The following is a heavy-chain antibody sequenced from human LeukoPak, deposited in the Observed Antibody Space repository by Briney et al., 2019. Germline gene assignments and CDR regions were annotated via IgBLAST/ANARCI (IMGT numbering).Heavy chain of an antibody. CDR2: ISWNSGSI. D-gene: IGHD3-10*01. J-gene: IGHJ3*02. CDR1: GFTFDDYA. Sequence: GGSLRLSCAASGFTFDDYAMHWVRQAPGKGLEWVSGISWNSGSIGYADSVKGRFTISRDNAKNSLYLQMNSLRAEDTAVYYCAREGRLLWAEAFDIWGQGTMVTVSS. V-gene: IGHV3-9*01. CDR3: AREGRLLWAEAFDI.